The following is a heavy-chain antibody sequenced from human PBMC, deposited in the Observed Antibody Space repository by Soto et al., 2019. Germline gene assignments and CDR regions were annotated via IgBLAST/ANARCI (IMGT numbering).Heavy chain of an antibody. CDR1: GFTFSSYG. V-gene: IGHV3-30*18. CDR2: ISYDGSNK. J-gene: IGHJ4*02. D-gene: IGHD6-19*01. CDR3: AKDLQTPYSSGWYYFDY. Sequence: SLRLSCAASGFTFSSYGMHWVRRAPGKGLEGVAVISYDGSNKYYADSVKGRFTISRDNSKNTLYLQMNSLRAEDTAVYYCAKDLQTPYSSGWYYFDYWGQGTLVTVSS.